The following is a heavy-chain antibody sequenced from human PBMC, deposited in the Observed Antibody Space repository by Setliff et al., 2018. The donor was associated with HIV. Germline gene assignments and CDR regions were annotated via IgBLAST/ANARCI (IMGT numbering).Heavy chain of an antibody. CDR1: GFTFDDYA. Sequence: PGGSLRLSCAASGFTFDDYAIHWVRQAPGKGLEWVSLISWDGGSTSYADSVKGRFTISRDNSKTSLYLQMNSLRTEDTALYYCTKATGSSWWEALHYWGQGTLVTVSS. CDR3: TKATGSSWWEALHY. J-gene: IGHJ4*02. CDR2: ISWDGGST. D-gene: IGHD6-13*01. V-gene: IGHV3-43*01.